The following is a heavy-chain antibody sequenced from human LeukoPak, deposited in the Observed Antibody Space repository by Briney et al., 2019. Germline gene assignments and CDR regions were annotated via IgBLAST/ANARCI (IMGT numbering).Heavy chain of an antibody. Sequence: SETLSLTCTVSGGSISSGSYYWSWIRQPAGKGLEWIGRIYTSGSTNYNPSLKSRVTISVDTSKNQFSLKLSSVTAADTAVYYCARVNYDILTGYVTFDYWGQGTLVTVSS. V-gene: IGHV4-61*02. CDR3: ARVNYDILTGYVTFDY. CDR1: GGSISSGSYY. D-gene: IGHD3-9*01. J-gene: IGHJ4*02. CDR2: IYTSGST.